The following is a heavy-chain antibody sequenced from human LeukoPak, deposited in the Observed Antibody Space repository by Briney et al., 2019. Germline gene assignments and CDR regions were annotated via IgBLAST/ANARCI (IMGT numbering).Heavy chain of an antibody. J-gene: IGHJ4*02. CDR2: ISDCGTRT. D-gene: IGHD6-19*01. Sequence: TGGSLRLSCAASGFTFSSYEMGWVRKAPGRGLEWVSAISDCGTRTYCADSVKGRFTISRDNFKNTLHLHMNSLRAEDTAVYYCAKDSRRTSGWYYFDYWGQGTLVTVSS. CDR1: GFTFSSYE. CDR3: AKDSRRTSGWYYFDY. V-gene: IGHV3-23*01.